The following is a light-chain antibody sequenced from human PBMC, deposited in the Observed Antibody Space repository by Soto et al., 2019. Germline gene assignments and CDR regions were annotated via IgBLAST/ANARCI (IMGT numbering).Light chain of an antibody. CDR3: SSYTAGYTLVL. Sequence: QSALTQPASVSGSPGQSITISCTDTSSDVSASNYVSWYQQHPGKAPKLIIYDVTDRPSGVSNRFSGSKSGNTASLAISGLQAEDEADYFCSSYTAGYTLVLFGGGTKVTVL. J-gene: IGLJ2*01. V-gene: IGLV2-14*03. CDR2: DVT. CDR1: SSDVSASNY.